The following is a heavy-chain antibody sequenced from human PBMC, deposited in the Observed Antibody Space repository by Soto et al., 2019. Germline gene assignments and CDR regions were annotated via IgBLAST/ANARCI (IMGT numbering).Heavy chain of an antibody. Sequence: SETLSLTCTVSGGSISSGGYYWSWIRQHPGKGLEWIGYIYYSGSTYYNPSLKSRVTISVDTSKNQFSLKLTSVSTADTAVYYCARERHQYFYYGMDVWGQGTTVTVSS. CDR3: ARERHQYFYYGMDV. CDR2: IYYSGST. J-gene: IGHJ6*02. CDR1: GGSISSGGYY. V-gene: IGHV4-31*03.